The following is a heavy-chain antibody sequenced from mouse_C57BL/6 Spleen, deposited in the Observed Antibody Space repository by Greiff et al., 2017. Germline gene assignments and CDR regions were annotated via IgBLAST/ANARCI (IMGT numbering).Heavy chain of an antibody. J-gene: IGHJ1*03. CDR3: ANYYGSRDAYWYFDV. D-gene: IGHD1-1*01. Sequence: EVMLVESGGGLVKPGGSLKLSCAASGFTFSSYTMSWVRQTPEKRLEWVATISGGGGNTYYPDSVKGRFTIVRDNAKNTRYLQMSSLRSEDTALYYCANYYGSRDAYWYFDVWGTGTTVTVSS. V-gene: IGHV5-9*01. CDR1: GFTFSSYT. CDR2: ISGGGGNT.